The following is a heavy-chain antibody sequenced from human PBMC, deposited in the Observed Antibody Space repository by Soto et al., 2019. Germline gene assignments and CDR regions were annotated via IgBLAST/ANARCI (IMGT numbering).Heavy chain of an antibody. CDR3: ARESEDLTSNFDY. CDR2: ISSTTNYI. J-gene: IGHJ4*02. Sequence: GGSLRLSCAASGFTFSSYAMSWVRQAPGKGLEWVSSISSTTNYIYYGDSMKGRFTISRDNAKNSLYLEMNSLRAEDTAVYYCARESEDLTSNFDYWGQGTLVTVSS. CDR1: GFTFSSYA. V-gene: IGHV3-21*06.